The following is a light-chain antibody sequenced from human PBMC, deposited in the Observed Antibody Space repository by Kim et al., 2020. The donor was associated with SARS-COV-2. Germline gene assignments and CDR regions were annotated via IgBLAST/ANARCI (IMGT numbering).Light chain of an antibody. CDR1: GGSIASNY. CDR3: QSYDSSNLYV. Sequence: KAGTLSCTRSGGSIASNYVQCYHRRQDSAPTTVIDEDNQRPPGVPDRFSGSYTSSSNAAALTISGLKTEDEADYYCQSYDSSNLYVFGTGTKVTVL. CDR2: EDN. J-gene: IGLJ1*01. V-gene: IGLV6-57*03.